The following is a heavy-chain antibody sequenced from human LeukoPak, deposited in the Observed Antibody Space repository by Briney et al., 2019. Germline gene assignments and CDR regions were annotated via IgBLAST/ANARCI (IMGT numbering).Heavy chain of an antibody. J-gene: IGHJ3*02. Sequence: GGSLRLSCAASGFTFSNYWMHWVRQAPGKGLVWVSRINRDGSTATYADSVKGRFTTSRDNAKKTLYVQMNSLRAEDTAVYYCAREVGGNLGDAFDIWGQGTMVTVSS. V-gene: IGHV3-74*03. D-gene: IGHD4-23*01. CDR2: INRDGSTA. CDR1: GFTFSNYW. CDR3: AREVGGNLGDAFDI.